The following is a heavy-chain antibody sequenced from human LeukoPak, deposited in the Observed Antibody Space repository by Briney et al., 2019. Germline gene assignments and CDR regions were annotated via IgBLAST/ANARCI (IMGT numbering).Heavy chain of an antibody. CDR2: IYYSGST. CDR1: GGSISSNY. Sequence: SETLSLTCTVSGGSISSNYWSWIRQPPGKGLEWIGYIYYSGSTNYNPSLKSRVTISVDTSKNQFSLKLSSVTAADTAVYYCARALAAPFAMFDYWGQGTLVTVSS. V-gene: IGHV4-59*01. J-gene: IGHJ4*02. D-gene: IGHD6-6*01. CDR3: ARALAAPFAMFDY.